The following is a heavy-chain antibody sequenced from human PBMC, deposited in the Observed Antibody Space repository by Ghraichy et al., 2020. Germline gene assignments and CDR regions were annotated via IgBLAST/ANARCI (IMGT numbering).Heavy chain of an antibody. CDR3: AREGCSSTSCYYYGMDV. J-gene: IGHJ6*02. Sequence: LSLTCTVSGGSISSGGYYWSWIRQHPGKGLEWIGYIYYSGSTYYNPSLKSRVTISVDTSKNQFSLKLSSVTAADTAVYYCAREGCSSTSCYYYGMDVWGQGTTVTVSS. CDR2: IYYSGST. CDR1: GGSISSGGYY. V-gene: IGHV4-31*03. D-gene: IGHD2-2*01.